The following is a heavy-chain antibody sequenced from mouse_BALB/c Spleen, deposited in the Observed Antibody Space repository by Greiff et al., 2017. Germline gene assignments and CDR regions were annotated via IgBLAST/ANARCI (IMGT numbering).Heavy chain of an antibody. CDR1: GFTFSSYT. J-gene: IGHJ3*01. V-gene: IGHV5-6-4*01. CDR3: TREGEYDGAY. Sequence: EVNVVESGGGLVKPGGSLKLSCAASGFTFSSYTMSWVRQTPEKRLEWVATISSGGSYTYYPDSVKGRFTISRDNAKNTLYLQMSRLKSEDTAMYYCTREGEYDGAYWGQGTLVTVSA. CDR2: ISSGGSYT. D-gene: IGHD2-4*01.